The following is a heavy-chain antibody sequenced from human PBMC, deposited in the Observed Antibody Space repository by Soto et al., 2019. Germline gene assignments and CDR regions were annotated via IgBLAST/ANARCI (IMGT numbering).Heavy chain of an antibody. Sequence: SETLSLTCTVSGGSISSGDYYWSWVRQPPGKGLEWIGYIYYSGSTYYDPSLKSRVTISVDTSKNQFSLKLSSVTAADTAVYYCARIGWLQLGFDYWGQGTLVTVSS. D-gene: IGHD5-12*01. CDR2: IYYSGST. V-gene: IGHV4-30-4*01. CDR3: ARIGWLQLGFDY. J-gene: IGHJ4*02. CDR1: GGSISSGDYY.